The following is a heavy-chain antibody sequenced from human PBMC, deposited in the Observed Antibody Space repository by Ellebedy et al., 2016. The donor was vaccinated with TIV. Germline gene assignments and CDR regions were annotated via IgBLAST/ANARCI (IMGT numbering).Heavy chain of an antibody. CDR3: ARTTAHGDLDN. CDR2: VHSSGRP. Sequence: MPSETLSLTCTVSGGSISPNYWSWVRQPPGKGLEWLGFVHSSGRPTYNPSLENRVTVSIDTSKSQFSLRLTSVTAADTAVYFCARTTAHGDLDNWGQGTLVTVSS. V-gene: IGHV4-59*01. CDR1: GGSISPNY. D-gene: IGHD1-14*01. J-gene: IGHJ4*02.